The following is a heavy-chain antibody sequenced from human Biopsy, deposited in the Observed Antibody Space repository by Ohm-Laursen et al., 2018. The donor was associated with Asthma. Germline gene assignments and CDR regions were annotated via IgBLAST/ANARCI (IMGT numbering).Heavy chain of an antibody. V-gene: IGHV3-33*08. CDR1: GRHFGSYN. D-gene: IGHD6-19*01. Sequence: SLRLSCTASGRHFGSYNMHRVRQAPGKGLEWVAVIWYDGSNKYYADSVKGRFTISRDNSKNTLYLQMNSLRAEDTAVYYCARESSVAGSSDFDYWGQGTLVTVSS. CDR3: ARESSVAGSSDFDY. J-gene: IGHJ4*02. CDR2: IWYDGSNK.